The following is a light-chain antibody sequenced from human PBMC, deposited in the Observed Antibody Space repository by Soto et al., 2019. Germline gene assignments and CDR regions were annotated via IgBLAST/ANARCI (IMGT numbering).Light chain of an antibody. CDR1: QDIKYD. Sequence: DIQVTQSPSSLSASVGDKVTITCRASQDIKYDLGWYQQKPGTAPKRLIYSASSLQSGVPSRFSGSGSETEFPLTISSLQPEVFATYYCLQYRSFPWTFGKGPKVEIK. CDR2: SAS. V-gene: IGKV1-17*01. J-gene: IGKJ1*01. CDR3: LQYRSFPWT.